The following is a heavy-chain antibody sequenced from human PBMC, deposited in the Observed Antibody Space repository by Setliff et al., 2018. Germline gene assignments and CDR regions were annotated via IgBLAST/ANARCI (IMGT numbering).Heavy chain of an antibody. CDR2: INPNSGGT. V-gene: IGHV1-2*04. D-gene: IGHD1-26*01. Sequence: ASVKVSCKASGYTFTGYYMHWVRQAPGQGLEWMGWINPNSGGTNYAQKFQGWVTMTRDTSVSTAYMELSRLRSDDTAVYYCARDLLYSGSYFGYYYGMDVWGQGTTVTVSS. CDR3: ARDLLYSGSYFGYYYGMDV. CDR1: GYTFTGYY. J-gene: IGHJ6*02.